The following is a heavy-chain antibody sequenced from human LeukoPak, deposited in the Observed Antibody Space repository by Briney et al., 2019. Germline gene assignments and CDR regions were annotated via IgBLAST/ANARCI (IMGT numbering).Heavy chain of an antibody. Sequence: LAGRSLRLSCAASGVTFSSYGMHWVRQAPGKGLEWVAVISYDGSNKYYADSVKGRFTISRDNSKNTLYLQMNSLRAEDTAVYYCAKARYCSGGSCYQALIIDYWGQGTLVTVSS. J-gene: IGHJ4*02. CDR2: ISYDGSNK. CDR1: GVTFSSYG. V-gene: IGHV3-30*18. D-gene: IGHD2-15*01. CDR3: AKARYCSGGSCYQALIIDY.